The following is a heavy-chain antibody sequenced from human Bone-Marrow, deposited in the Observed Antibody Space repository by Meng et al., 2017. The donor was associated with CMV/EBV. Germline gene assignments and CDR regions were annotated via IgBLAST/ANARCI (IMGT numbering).Heavy chain of an antibody. J-gene: IGHJ6*02. CDR2: ISNSPTTI. D-gene: IGHD3-10*01. CDR3: ARDSGSNRPYYHYYDVDV. Sequence: GESLKISCAASGFTFSRFVMNWVRQAPGKGLEWVSYISNSPTTIHYADSVKGRFTISRDDAKKSLYLLMNSLRAEDTAVYYCARDSGSNRPYYHYYDVDVWGHGTTVTVSS. CDR1: GFTFSRFV. V-gene: IGHV3-48*04.